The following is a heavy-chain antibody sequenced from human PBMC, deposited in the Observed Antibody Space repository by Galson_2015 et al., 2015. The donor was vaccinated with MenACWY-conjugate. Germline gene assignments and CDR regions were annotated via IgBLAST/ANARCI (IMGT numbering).Heavy chain of an antibody. V-gene: IGHV3-11*03. CDR3: ARPVRNRLTIVVPYYFDH. D-gene: IGHD4-17*01. Sequence: SVKDRFTISRDNAQNSLYLQMNSLRAEDTAIYYCARPVRNRLTIVVPYYFDHWGQGTLVAVSS. J-gene: IGHJ4*02.